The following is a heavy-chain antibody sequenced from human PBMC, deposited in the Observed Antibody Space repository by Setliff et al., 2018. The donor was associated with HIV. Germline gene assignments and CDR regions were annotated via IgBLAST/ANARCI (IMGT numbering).Heavy chain of an antibody. CDR1: GGSISSSSYY. J-gene: IGHJ3*02. V-gene: IGHV4-39*01. CDR3: ARHSITLVVGVPERDDAFDI. Sequence: SETLSLTCTVSGGSISSSSYYWGWIRQPPGKGLEWIGSIYYSGSTCYNPSLKSRVTISVDTSKNQFSLKLSSVTAADTAVYYCARHSITLVVGVPERDDAFDIWGQGTMVTVSS. CDR2: IYYSGST. D-gene: IGHD3-22*01.